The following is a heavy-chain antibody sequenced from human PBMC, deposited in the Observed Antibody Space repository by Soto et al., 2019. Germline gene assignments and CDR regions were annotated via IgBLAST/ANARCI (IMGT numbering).Heavy chain of an antibody. D-gene: IGHD2-15*01. Sequence: SEPLSLTCTVSGGSISSGGYYWSWIRQHPGKGLEWIGYIYYSGSTYYNPSLKSRVTISVDTSKNQFSLKLSSLTAADTAVYYCARDMRGVGPGYCSGGSCYDGYGMDVWGQGTTVTVSS. J-gene: IGHJ6*02. CDR3: ARDMRGVGPGYCSGGSCYDGYGMDV. CDR2: IYYSGST. CDR1: GGSISSGGYY. V-gene: IGHV4-31*03.